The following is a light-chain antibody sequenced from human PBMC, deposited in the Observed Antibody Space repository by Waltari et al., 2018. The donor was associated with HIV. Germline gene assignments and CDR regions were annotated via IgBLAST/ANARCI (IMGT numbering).Light chain of an antibody. CDR3: SSYAGSNNVI. Sequence: HSALTQPRSVSGSPGQSVTISCTGTSSDVGGYSYVSWYQQHPGKAPKLMIYEVSKRPSGVPDRFSGSKSGNAASLTVSGLQAEDEADYYCSSYAGSNNVIFGGGTKLTVL. CDR1: SSDVGGYSY. J-gene: IGLJ2*01. CDR2: EVS. V-gene: IGLV2-8*01.